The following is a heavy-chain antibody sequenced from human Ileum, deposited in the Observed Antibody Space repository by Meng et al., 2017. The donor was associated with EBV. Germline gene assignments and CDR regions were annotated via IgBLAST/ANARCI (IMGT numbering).Heavy chain of an antibody. CDR2: VYHDGAT. Sequence: GQLQWWGPGLVKPSGTLALTCAVSGDSVSGSDWWSWARQPPGKGLEWIGEVYHDGATNYHPSLKSRVTISLDKSKNEVNLHLNSLTAADTAVYFCARSSPIVRGLDYWGQGTLVTVSS. CDR3: ARSSPIVRGLDY. D-gene: IGHD3-10*01. V-gene: IGHV4-4*02. CDR1: GDSVSGSDW. J-gene: IGHJ4*02.